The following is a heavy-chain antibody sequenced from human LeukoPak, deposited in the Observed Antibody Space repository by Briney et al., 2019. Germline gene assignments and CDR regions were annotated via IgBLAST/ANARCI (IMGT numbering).Heavy chain of an antibody. D-gene: IGHD5-18*01. J-gene: IGHJ4*02. CDR1: GFTFSSYA. Sequence: GGSLRLSCAASGFTFSSYAMDWVRQAPGKGLEWVAVISYDGSNQHKADSVRGRFTISRDNSKNTLYLQMNGLRAEDTAVYYCARDLHGRYSYGYRHWGQGTLVTVSS. V-gene: IGHV3-30*04. CDR3: ARDLHGRYSYGYRH. CDR2: ISYDGSNQ.